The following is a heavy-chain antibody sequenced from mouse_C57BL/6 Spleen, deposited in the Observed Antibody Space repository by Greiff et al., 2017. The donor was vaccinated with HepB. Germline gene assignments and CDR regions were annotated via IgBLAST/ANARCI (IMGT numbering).Heavy chain of an antibody. CDR2: INPNNGGT. D-gene: IGHD3-2*02. CDR1: GYTFTDYN. CDR3: AREGSSGYAY. V-gene: IGHV1-22*01. J-gene: IGHJ3*01. Sequence: VQLQQSGPELVKPGASVKMSCKASGYTFTDYNMHWVKQSHGKRLEWIGYINPNNGGTSYNQKFKGKATLTVNKSSSTAYMELRSLTSAASAVYYCAREGSSGYAYWGQGTLVTVSA.